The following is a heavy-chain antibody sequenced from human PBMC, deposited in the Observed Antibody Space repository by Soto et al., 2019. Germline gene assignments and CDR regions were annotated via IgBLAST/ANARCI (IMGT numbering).Heavy chain of an antibody. V-gene: IGHV3-74*03. CDR3: ARDLPGTGIDY. D-gene: IGHD6-13*01. J-gene: IGHJ4*02. CDR2: INSDGSST. Sequence: GGSLRLSCAASGFAFSSYWIHWVRQAPWKGLVWVSHINSDGSSTTYVDSVKGRFTISRDNAKNTLYLQMNSLRAEDTAVYYCARDLPGTGIDYWGRGTLVTVSS. CDR1: GFAFSSYW.